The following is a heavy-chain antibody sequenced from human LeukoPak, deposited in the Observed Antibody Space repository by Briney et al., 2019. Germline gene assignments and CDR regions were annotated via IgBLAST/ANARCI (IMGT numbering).Heavy chain of an antibody. J-gene: IGHJ4*02. V-gene: IGHV4-39*01. CDR2: IYYSGST. Sequence: SETLSLTCTVSGGSISSSSYYWGWIRQPPGKGLEWIGSIYYSGSTYYNPSLKSRVTISVDTSKNQFSLKLSSVTAADTAVYYCASGGGYSGSYSSDYWGQGTLVTASS. CDR3: ASGGGYSGSYSSDY. CDR1: GGSISSSSYY. D-gene: IGHD1-26*01.